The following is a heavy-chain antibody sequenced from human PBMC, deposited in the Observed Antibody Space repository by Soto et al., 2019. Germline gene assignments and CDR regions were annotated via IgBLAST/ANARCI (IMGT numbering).Heavy chain of an antibody. CDR1: GDSISSTDYY. Sequence: SETLSLTCSVSGDSISSTDYYWSWIRQPPGKGLEWIGYIYYSGTTYYNQSLKSRLTIAVDTSKKQFSLKLSSVTAADTAVYYCASLAKTNGNPQYYYYGMDVWGQGTTVTVSS. CDR2: IYYSGTT. V-gene: IGHV4-30-4*08. CDR3: ASLAKTNGNPQYYYYGMDV. J-gene: IGHJ6*02.